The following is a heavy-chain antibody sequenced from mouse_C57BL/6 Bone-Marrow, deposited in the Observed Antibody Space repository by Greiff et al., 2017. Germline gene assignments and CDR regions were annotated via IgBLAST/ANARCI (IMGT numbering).Heavy chain of an antibody. CDR3: ARMDSNYDY. CDR2: INPNNGGT. CDR1: GYTFTDYY. Sequence: VQLQQSGPELVKPGASVKISCKASGYTFTDYYMNWVKQSHGQSLEWIGDINPNNGGTSYNQKFKGKATLTVDKSSSTAYMELRSLTSEDSAVYYCARMDSNYDYWGQGTTLTVSS. D-gene: IGHD2-5*01. V-gene: IGHV1-26*01. J-gene: IGHJ2*01.